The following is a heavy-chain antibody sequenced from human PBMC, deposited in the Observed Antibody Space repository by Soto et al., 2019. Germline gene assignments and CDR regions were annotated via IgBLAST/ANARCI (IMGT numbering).Heavy chain of an antibody. CDR3: AGGGVAGAGKYYIDD. CDR2: INNDGSST. D-gene: IGHD3-16*01. Sequence: EVQLVESGGGLVQPGGSLRLSCAASGFTFSSYWMHWVRQAPGKGLVWVSRINNDGSSTSYADSVKGRLTISRDNAKNKMYLQVNGLTAEDTAADDCAGGGVAGAGKYYIDDWGRGTLVTVSS. J-gene: IGHJ4*02. CDR1: GFTFSSYW. V-gene: IGHV3-74*01.